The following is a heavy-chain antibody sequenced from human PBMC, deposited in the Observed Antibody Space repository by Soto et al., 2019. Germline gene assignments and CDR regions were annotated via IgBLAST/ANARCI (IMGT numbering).Heavy chain of an antibody. J-gene: IGHJ4*02. Sequence: SETLSLTCTVSGCSISSGGYYWSWIRQHPGKGLEWIGYIYYSGSTYYNPSLKSRVTISVDTSKNQFSLKLSSVTAADTAVYYCARENLWFGELRYYFDYWGQGTLVTVS. CDR1: GCSISSGGYY. D-gene: IGHD3-10*01. CDR2: IYYSGST. V-gene: IGHV4-31*03. CDR3: ARENLWFGELRYYFDY.